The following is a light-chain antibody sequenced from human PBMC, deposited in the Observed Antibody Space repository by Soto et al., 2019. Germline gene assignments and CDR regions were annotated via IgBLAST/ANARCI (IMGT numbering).Light chain of an antibody. CDR3: QQYNNWPRALT. V-gene: IGKV3-15*01. Sequence: EIWMTQSPATLSVSPGERATLSCGASQSVSSNLAWYQQKPGQATRLLIYGASTRATGIPARLSGSGSGKEFTLTISSLQSEDFAVYYCQQYNNWPRALTFGGGTKVDI. CDR2: GAS. J-gene: IGKJ4*01. CDR1: QSVSSN.